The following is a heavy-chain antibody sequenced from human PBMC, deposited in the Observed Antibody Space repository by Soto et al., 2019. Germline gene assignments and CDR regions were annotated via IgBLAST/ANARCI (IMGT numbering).Heavy chain of an antibody. CDR3: ARDWHPRFDP. Sequence: QVQLVQSGPEVKKPGASVKVSCKASGYSFSSYGITWVRQAPGQGLEWMGSISPSSGETNYAQKFQGRVTVTTDTSTTTTSLELRSLKSDDTAVYYCARDWHPRFDPWGPGTLVTVSS. CDR2: ISPSSGET. CDR1: GYSFSSYG. J-gene: IGHJ5*02. V-gene: IGHV1-18*01.